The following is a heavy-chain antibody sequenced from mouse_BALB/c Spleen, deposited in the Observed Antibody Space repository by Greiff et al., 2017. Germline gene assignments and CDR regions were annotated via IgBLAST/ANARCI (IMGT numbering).Heavy chain of an antibody. CDR3: ARAYYRYAHYYAMDD. D-gene: IGHD2-14*01. Sequence: QVQLKESGPGLVQPSQSLSITCTVSGFSLTSYGVHWVRQSPGKGLEWLGVIWSGGSTDYNAAFISRLSISKDNSKSQVFFKMNSLQANDTAIYYWARAYYRYAHYYAMDDWGQGTSVTVSS. J-gene: IGHJ4*01. V-gene: IGHV2-2*02. CDR2: IWSGGST. CDR1: GFSLTSYG.